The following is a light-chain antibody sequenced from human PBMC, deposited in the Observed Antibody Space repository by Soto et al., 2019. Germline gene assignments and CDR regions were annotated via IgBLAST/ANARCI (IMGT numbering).Light chain of an antibody. CDR2: GAS. J-gene: IGKJ1*01. V-gene: IGKV3-20*01. CDR3: QQYGSSRWT. Sequence: ENVLTQSPGTLSLSPGERATLSCRASQSVSSNYVAWYQQKPGQAPRLLVYGASGRATGIPDRFSGSGSGTDFTLTISRVEPEDFAVYYCQQYGSSRWTFGQGTKVEIK. CDR1: QSVSSNY.